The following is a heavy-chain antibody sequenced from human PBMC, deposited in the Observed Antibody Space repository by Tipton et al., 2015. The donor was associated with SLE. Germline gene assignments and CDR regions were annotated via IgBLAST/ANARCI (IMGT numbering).Heavy chain of an antibody. D-gene: IGHD2-15*01. CDR1: GFTFSSYA. Sequence: SLRLSCSASGFTFSSYAMHWVRQAPGKGLEYVSAISSNGGSTYYADSVKGRFTISRDNAKNSLYLQMNSLRAEDTAVYYCAREVVAGSSDAFDIWGQGT. CDR3: AREVVAGSSDAFDI. CDR2: ISSNGGST. J-gene: IGHJ3*02. V-gene: IGHV3-64*04.